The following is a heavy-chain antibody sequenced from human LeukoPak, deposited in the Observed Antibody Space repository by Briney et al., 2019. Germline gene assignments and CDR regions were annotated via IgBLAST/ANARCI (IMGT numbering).Heavy chain of an antibody. D-gene: IGHD1-26*01. CDR1: GGSISSSSYY. J-gene: IGHJ4*02. Sequence: SETLSLTCTVSGGSISSSSYYWGWIRQPPGKGLEWIGSIYYSGSTYYNPSLKSRVTISVDTSKNQLSLKLSSVTAADTAVYYCARHRKIVGATSGDYWGQGTLVTVSS. CDR2: IYYSGST. V-gene: IGHV4-39*01. CDR3: ARHRKIVGATSGDY.